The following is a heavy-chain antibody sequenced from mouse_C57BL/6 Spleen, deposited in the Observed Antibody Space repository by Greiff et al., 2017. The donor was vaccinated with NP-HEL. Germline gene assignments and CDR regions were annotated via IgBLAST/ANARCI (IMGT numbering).Heavy chain of an antibody. CDR1: GFTFSSYA. J-gene: IGHJ4*01. CDR2: ISDGGSYT. D-gene: IGHD1-1*01. V-gene: IGHV5-4*01. Sequence: EVKLQESGGGLVKPGGSLKLSCAASGFTFSSYAMSWVRQTPEKRLEWVATISDGGSYTYYPDNVKGRFTISRDNAKNNLYLQMSHLKSEDTAMYYCARDENYHYAMDYWGQGTSVTVSS. CDR3: ARDENYHYAMDY.